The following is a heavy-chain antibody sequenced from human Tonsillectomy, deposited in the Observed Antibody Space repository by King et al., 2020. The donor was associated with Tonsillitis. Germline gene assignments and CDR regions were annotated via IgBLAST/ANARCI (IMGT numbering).Heavy chain of an antibody. J-gene: IGHJ4*02. CDR3: ARWVDYDSSGYCFDY. V-gene: IGHV4-39*01. Sequence: LQLQESGPGLVKPSETLSLTCTVSGCSISSGSHYWGWVRQPPGRGLEGIWSIYFCESTYFNPSLNKRVTISVDPSKNQFSLKLSSVTAADTAVYYCARWVDYDSSGYCFDYWGQGTLVTVSS. D-gene: IGHD3-22*01. CDR2: IYFCEST. CDR1: GCSISSGSHY.